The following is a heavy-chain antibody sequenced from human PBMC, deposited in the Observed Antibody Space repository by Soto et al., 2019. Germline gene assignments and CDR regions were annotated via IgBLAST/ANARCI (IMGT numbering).Heavy chain of an antibody. V-gene: IGHV3-30*14. CDR3: ARDYYFQTTGPDAFDI. D-gene: IGHD3-22*01. J-gene: IGHJ3*02. Sequence: QVHLVESGGGVVQPGRSLRLSCVASGSIFSNHAMEWVRQAPGKGLEWLAVISHDGGYKNYADSLKGRFTISRDNSKNTLYLQVNSLTSDDTAMYYCARDYYFQTTGPDAFDIWGQGTMVTVSS. CDR1: GSIFSNHA. CDR2: ISHDGGYK.